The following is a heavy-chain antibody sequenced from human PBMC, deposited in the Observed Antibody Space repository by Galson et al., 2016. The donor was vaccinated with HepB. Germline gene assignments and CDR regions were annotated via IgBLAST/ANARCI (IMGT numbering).Heavy chain of an antibody. Sequence: SVKVSCKASGYTFSKYGINWVRQAPGQGLEWMGWISAYHGNSKYAQRMQDRVTLTTDTSTSTAYMELRSLRSDDTAVYYCARGYSHASVIDLWGQGTLVSVSP. CDR3: ARGYSHASVIDL. V-gene: IGHV1-18*04. CDR1: GYTFSKYG. CDR2: ISAYHGNS. J-gene: IGHJ5*02. D-gene: IGHD5-12*01.